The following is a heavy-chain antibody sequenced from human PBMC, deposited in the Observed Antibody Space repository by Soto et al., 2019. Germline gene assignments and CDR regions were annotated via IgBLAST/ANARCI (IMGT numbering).Heavy chain of an antibody. CDR1: GFTFSSYA. CDR3: AKSYSNAQNYYYYYMDV. D-gene: IGHD4-4*01. J-gene: IGHJ6*03. Sequence: GGSLRLSCAASGFTFSSYAMSWVRQAPGKGLEWVSAISGSGGSTYYADSVKGRFTISRDNSKNTLYLQMNSLRAEDTAVYYCAKSYSNAQNYYYYYMDVWGKGTTVTVSS. V-gene: IGHV3-23*01. CDR2: ISGSGGST.